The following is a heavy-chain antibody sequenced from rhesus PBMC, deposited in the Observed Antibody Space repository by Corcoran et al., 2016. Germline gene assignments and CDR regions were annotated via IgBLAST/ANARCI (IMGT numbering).Heavy chain of an antibody. D-gene: IGHD6-31*01. Sequence: QVQLQESGPGLVKPSETLSLTCAVSGYSISSGYYWGWIRQPPGKGLEYIGYISGSSGSTYNNPSLKSRVTISKDTSKNQFSLKLSSVTAADTAVYYCARRRVAAAGTDYGLDSWGQGVVVTVSS. CDR1: GYSISSGYY. CDR2: ISGSSGST. V-gene: IGHV4-99*01. J-gene: IGHJ6*01. CDR3: ARRRVAAAGTDYGLDS.